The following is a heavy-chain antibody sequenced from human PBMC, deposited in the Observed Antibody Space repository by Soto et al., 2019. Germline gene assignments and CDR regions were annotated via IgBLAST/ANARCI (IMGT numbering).Heavy chain of an antibody. CDR1: GFKFSDYS. CDR3: AKDRWVTTWSFDF. Sequence: EVQLVESGGGFTQAGGSLRLSCAASGFKFSDYSFNWVRQGPGRGLEWIAFISTVPDLTYYADSVKGRFAISRDNAENSVFLQMNSLRDEDTAVYYCAKDRWVTTWSFDFWGQGTLVAVS. J-gene: IGHJ4*02. D-gene: IGHD4-17*01. V-gene: IGHV3-48*02. CDR2: ISTVPDLT.